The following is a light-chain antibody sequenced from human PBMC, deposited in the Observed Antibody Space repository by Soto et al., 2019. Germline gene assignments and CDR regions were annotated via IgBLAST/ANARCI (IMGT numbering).Light chain of an antibody. CDR2: DDS. J-gene: IGLJ1*01. CDR3: EVWDSSSDLYV. Sequence: SYELTQPPSLSVAPGQTARITCGGHNIGSKAVHWYRQQPGRAPVLVVHDDSDRPSGIPERFSGSNSGNTATLTISRVEAGDEADYYCEVWDSSSDLYVFGIGTKVTVL. CDR1: NIGSKA. V-gene: IGLV3-21*02.